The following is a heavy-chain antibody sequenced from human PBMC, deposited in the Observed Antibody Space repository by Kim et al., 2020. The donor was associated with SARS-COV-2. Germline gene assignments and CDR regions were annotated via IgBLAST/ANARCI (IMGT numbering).Heavy chain of an antibody. J-gene: IGHJ6*02. D-gene: IGHD3-10*01. V-gene: IGHV3-30*04. CDR3: ARGEEWFGSYGMDV. Sequence: GGSLRLSCAASGFTFSSYAMHWVRQAPGKGLEWVAVISYDGSNKYYADSVKGRFTISRDNSKNTLYLQMNSLRAEDTAVYYCARGEEWFGSYGMDVWGQGTTVTVSS. CDR2: ISYDGSNK. CDR1: GFTFSSYA.